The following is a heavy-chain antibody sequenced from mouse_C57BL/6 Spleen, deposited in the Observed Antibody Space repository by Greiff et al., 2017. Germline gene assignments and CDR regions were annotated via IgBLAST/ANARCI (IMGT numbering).Heavy chain of an antibody. CDR2: IDPSDSYT. CDR3: ARKIYDGYLAY. J-gene: IGHJ3*01. V-gene: IGHV1-50*01. Sequence: QVQLQQPGAELVKPGASVKLSCKASGYTFTSYWMQWVKQRPGQGLEWIGEIDPSDSYTNYNQKFKGKATLTVDTSSSTAYMQLSSLTSEDSAVYYCARKIYDGYLAYWGQGTLVTVSA. D-gene: IGHD2-3*01. CDR1: GYTFTSYW.